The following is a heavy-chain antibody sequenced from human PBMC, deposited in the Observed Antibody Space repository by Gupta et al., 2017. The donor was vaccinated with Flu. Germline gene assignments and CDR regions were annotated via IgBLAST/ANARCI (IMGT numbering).Heavy chain of an antibody. CDR2: INPNSGGT. CDR1: GYTFTGYY. CDR3: ARDLPLAVAGFLELGWFDP. V-gene: IGHV1-2*02. Sequence: QVQLVQSGAEVKKPGASVKVSCKASGYTFTGYYMHWVRPAPGQGLEWMGWINPNSGGTNYAQKFQGRVTMTRDTSISTAYMELSRLRSDDTAVYYCARDLPLAVAGFLELGWFDPWGQGTLVTVSS. D-gene: IGHD6-19*01. J-gene: IGHJ5*02.